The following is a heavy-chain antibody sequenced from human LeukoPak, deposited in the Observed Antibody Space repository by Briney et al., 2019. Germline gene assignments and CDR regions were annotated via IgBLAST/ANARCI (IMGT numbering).Heavy chain of an antibody. Sequence: GGSLRLSCAASGFTFSSYSMNWVRQAPGKGLEWVSYISSTSSTKQYADSVKGRFTISRDNAKNSLYLQVNSLRAEDTAMYYCARVPTTYGMDVWGQGTTVTVSS. CDR3: ARVPTTYGMDV. CDR1: GFTFSSYS. CDR2: ISSTSSTK. V-gene: IGHV3-48*01. D-gene: IGHD1-14*01. J-gene: IGHJ6*02.